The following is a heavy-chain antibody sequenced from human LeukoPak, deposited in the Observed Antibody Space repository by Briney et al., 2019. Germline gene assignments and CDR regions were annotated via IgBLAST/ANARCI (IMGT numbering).Heavy chain of an antibody. CDR2: IYYTGST. V-gene: IGHV4-59*12. D-gene: IGHD3-10*01. J-gene: IGHJ5*02. Sequence: PSETLSLTCTVSGGSISSFFWNWIRQSPGKGLEWIGYIYYTGSTNYNPSLKSRVTISVDRSKNQFSLKLSSVTAADTAVYYCARVDDYYGSGSYQRWFDPWGQGTLVTVSS. CDR1: GGSISSFF. CDR3: ARVDDYYGSGSYQRWFDP.